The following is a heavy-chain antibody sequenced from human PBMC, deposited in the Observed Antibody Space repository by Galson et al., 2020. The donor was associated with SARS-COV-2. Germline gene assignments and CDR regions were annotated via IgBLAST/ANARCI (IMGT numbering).Heavy chain of an antibody. CDR1: GYTFISFY. J-gene: IGHJ4*02. CDR2: INPSGDIT. V-gene: IGHV1-46*04. Sequence: AAVKVSCKASGYTFISFYIHWVRQAPGQGLEWMGVINPSGDITSYAQKLRDRVTVTRDMSTQTVYMELSSLTSEDTAVYYCAREWGDINSSVFDYWGQGSLVVVSS. D-gene: IGHD2-21*01. CDR3: AREWGDINSSVFDY.